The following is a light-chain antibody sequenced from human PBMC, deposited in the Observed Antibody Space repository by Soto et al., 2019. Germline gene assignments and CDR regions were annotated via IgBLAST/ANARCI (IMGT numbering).Light chain of an antibody. CDR3: QQYGSSSLIT. Sequence: EIVLTQSPGTLSLSPGERATLSCRASQSVSSSYLAWYQQKPGQAPRLLIYGASSRATGIPDRFSGSGSGTHFTLTISRLEPEDFAVYYCQQYGSSSLITFGQGTRLEIK. CDR1: QSVSSSY. V-gene: IGKV3-20*01. CDR2: GAS. J-gene: IGKJ5*01.